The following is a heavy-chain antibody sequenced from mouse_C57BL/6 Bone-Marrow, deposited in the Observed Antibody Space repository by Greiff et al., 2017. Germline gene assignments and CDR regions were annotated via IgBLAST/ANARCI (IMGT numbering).Heavy chain of an antibody. CDR3: TAIITTVVATPYWYLDV. Sequence: VQLQQSGAELVRPGASVTLSCTASGFNIKDDYMHWVKQRPEQGMEWIGWIDPENGDTEYASKFQGKATITADTSSNTAYLQLSSLTSEDTAVYYCTAIITTVVATPYWYLDVWGTGTTVTVSS. J-gene: IGHJ1*03. CDR1: GFNIKDDY. D-gene: IGHD1-1*01. CDR2: IDPENGDT. V-gene: IGHV14-4*01.